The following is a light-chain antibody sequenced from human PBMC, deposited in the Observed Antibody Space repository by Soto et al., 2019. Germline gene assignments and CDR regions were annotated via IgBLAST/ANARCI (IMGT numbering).Light chain of an antibody. Sequence: QSALTQPRSVYGSAGQSVTISCTGTSSDVGGYNYVSWYQQHPGKAPKLMIYDVSKRPSGVPDRLSGSKSGNTASLTISGLQAEDEADYYCCSYAGSYTFRVVFGGGTKLTVL. J-gene: IGLJ2*01. V-gene: IGLV2-11*01. CDR3: CSYAGSYTFRVV. CDR1: SSDVGGYNY. CDR2: DVS.